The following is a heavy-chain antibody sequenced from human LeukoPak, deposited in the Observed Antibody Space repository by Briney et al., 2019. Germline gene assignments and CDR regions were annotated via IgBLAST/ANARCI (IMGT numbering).Heavy chain of an antibody. D-gene: IGHD3-10*01. J-gene: IGHJ5*02. CDR2: ISRNSGSI. CDR1: GFTFDDYA. CDR3: AKDNYYGSGRNLYNWFDP. V-gene: IGHV3-9*01. Sequence: PGRSLRLSCAASGFTFDDYAMHWVRQAPGKGLEWVSGISRNSGSIGYADSVKGRFTISRDNAKNSLYLQMNSLRAEDTALYYCAKDNYYGSGRNLYNWFDPWGQGTLVTVSS.